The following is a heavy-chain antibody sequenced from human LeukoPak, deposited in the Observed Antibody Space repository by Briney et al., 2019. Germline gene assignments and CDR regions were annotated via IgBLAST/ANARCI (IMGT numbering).Heavy chain of an antibody. CDR3: ARGPYDSSGYYYVY. CDR1: GXTFSSYD. V-gene: IGHV3-33*01. D-gene: IGHD3-22*01. CDR2: ICYDGSNK. Sequence: PGRSLRLSCAASGXTFSSYDMHWVRQAPGKGLEWVAVICYDGSNKYYADSVKGRFTISRDNSKNTLYLQMNSLRAEDTAVYYCARGPYDSSGYYYVYWGQGTLVTVSS. J-gene: IGHJ4*02.